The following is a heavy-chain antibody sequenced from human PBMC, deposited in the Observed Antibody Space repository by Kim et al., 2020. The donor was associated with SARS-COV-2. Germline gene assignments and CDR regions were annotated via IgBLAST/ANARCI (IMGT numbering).Heavy chain of an antibody. J-gene: IGHJ6*02. CDR3: AKALGPISGYYGMDV. V-gene: IGHV3-23*01. CDR1: GFTFGTYA. D-gene: IGHD3-3*01. CDR2: ISASGGST. Sequence: GGSLRLSCAASGFTFGTYAMNWVRQAPGKGLDWVSGISASGGSTYYADSVKGRFTISRDNSKNTLYLQMNRLRAEDTAVYFCAKALGPISGYYGMDVWGQGTTVTVSS.